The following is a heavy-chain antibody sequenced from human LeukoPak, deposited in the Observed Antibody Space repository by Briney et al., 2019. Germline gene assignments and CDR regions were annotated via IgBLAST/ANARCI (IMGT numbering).Heavy chain of an antibody. Sequence: PGGSLRLSCAASGFIFSNYAMHWVRQAPGKGLEWVATVSYDGSNKYYADSVKGRFTISRDNSKNTLYLQMNSLRAEDTAVYFCARGGDITIIVVVIPDAFDVWGQGTMVTVSS. D-gene: IGHD3-22*01. V-gene: IGHV3-30-3*01. CDR3: ARGGDITIIVVVIPDAFDV. CDR1: GFIFSNYA. CDR2: VSYDGSNK. J-gene: IGHJ3*01.